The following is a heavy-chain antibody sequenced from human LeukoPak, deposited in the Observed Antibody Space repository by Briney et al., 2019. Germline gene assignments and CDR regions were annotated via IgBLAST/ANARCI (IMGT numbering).Heavy chain of an antibody. CDR2: IRADGSNT. J-gene: IGHJ5*02. CDR1: GFTLSNIW. D-gene: IGHD6-19*01. V-gene: IGHV3-7*03. Sequence: GGSLRLSCTASGFTLSNIWMSWVRQAPGKGLEWVASIRADGSNTYYMNSVRDRFTISRDGAKNSLFLQMNSLRAEDTAVYNCARPGTSVSGAGWFDPWGQGTLVIVSS. CDR3: ARPGTSVSGAGWFDP.